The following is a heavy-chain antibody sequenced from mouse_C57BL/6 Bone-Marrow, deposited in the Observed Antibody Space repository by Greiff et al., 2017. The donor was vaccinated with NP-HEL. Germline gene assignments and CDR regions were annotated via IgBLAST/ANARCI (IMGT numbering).Heavy chain of an antibody. J-gene: IGHJ1*03. CDR2: ISSGGDYI. CDR3: TITTVVARGYFDV. Sequence: EVMLVESGEGLVKPGGSLKLSCAASGFTFSSYAMSWVRQTPEKRLEWVAYISSGGDYIYYADTVKGRFTISRDNARNTLYLQMSSLKSEDTAMYYCTITTVVARGYFDVWGTGTTVTVSS. D-gene: IGHD1-1*01. CDR1: GFTFSSYA. V-gene: IGHV5-9-1*02.